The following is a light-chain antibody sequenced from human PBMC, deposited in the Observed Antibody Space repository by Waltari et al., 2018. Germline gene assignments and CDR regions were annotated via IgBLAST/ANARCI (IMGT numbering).Light chain of an antibody. J-gene: IGKJ3*01. CDR3: MQALHTPTT. Sequence: DIVMTQSPLSLSVTAGEPASISCRSSQSLLRSTGYNSLDWYVQKPGQPPQLLISLGSDRASGVPDRFSGSGTGTDFTLKISRVEAEDVGIYYCMQALHTPTTFGPGTKVDIK. CDR1: QSLLRSTGYNS. V-gene: IGKV2-28*01. CDR2: LGS.